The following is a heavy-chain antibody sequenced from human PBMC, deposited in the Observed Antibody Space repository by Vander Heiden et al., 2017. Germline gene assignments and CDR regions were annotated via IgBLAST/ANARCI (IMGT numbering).Heavy chain of an antibody. J-gene: IGHJ1*01. CDR3: AKPNSTGYYYQAEYFHH. Sequence: EVQLLESGGDLVQPGGSLRLSCAASGFPFSSYAMHWVRQAPGKGLEWGSGISGSGSSTYYADSVKGRFTISRDDSQNTLYLQMNSLRAADTAVYYCAKPNSTGYYYQAEYFHHWGQGTLVTVSS. CDR2: ISGSGSST. CDR1: GFPFSSYA. V-gene: IGHV3-23*01. D-gene: IGHD3-22*01.